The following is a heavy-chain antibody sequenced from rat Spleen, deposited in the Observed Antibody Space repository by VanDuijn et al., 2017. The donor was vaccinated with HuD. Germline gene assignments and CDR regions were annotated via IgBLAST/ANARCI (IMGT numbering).Heavy chain of an antibody. J-gene: IGHJ3*01. CDR3: AKGHFSDAPDWFAY. CDR1: GHSITSSYR. CDR2: INSAGST. V-gene: IGHV3-3*01. D-gene: IGHD1-12*01. Sequence: EVQLQESGPGLVKPSQSLSLTCSVTGHSITSSYRWNWIRKFPGNKLEWMGYINSAGSTNYNPSLKSRISITRDTSKNQFFLQLNSVTTEDTATYYCAKGHFSDAPDWFAYWGQGTLVTVSS.